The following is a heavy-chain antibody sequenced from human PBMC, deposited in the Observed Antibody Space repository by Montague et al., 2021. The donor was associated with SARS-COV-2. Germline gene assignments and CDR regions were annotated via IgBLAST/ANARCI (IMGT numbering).Heavy chain of an antibody. CDR1: GGSVSSGSYY. J-gene: IGHJ4*02. CDR3: ARISGITSWYYDY. V-gene: IGHV4-61*01. D-gene: IGHD1-14*01. Sequence: ETLSLTCTVSGGSVSSGSYYWSWIRQPPGKGLQSIGYIYYTGSXNYXPSLQSRVTISVDSSKNQFSVRLSSVTAADTAVYYCARISGITSWYYDYWGQGTLVTVSS. CDR2: IYYTGSX.